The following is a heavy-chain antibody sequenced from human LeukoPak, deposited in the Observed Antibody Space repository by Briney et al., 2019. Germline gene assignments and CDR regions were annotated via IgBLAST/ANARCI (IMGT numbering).Heavy chain of an antibody. Sequence: ASVKVPCKASGYTFTGYYMHWVRQAPGQGLEWMGWINPNSGGTNYAQKFQGRVTMTRDTSISTAYMELSRLRSDDTAVYYCAREPWNCGGDCYSAQYFQHWGQGTLVTVSS. J-gene: IGHJ1*01. CDR1: GYTFTGYY. D-gene: IGHD2-21*02. V-gene: IGHV1-2*02. CDR3: AREPWNCGGDCYSAQYFQH. CDR2: INPNSGGT.